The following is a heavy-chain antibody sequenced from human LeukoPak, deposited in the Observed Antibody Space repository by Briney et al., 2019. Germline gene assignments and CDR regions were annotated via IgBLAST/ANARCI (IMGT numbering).Heavy chain of an antibody. CDR3: AKAGGLLLWFGELFAYYFDY. J-gene: IGHJ4*02. D-gene: IGHD3-10*01. CDR1: GFTFSSYA. V-gene: IGHV3-23*01. Sequence: EGSLRLSCAASGFTFSSYAMSWVRQAPGKGLEWVSAISGSGGSTYYADSVKGRFTISRDNSKNTLYLQMNSLRAEDTAVYYCAKAGGLLLWFGELFAYYFDYWGQGTLVTVSS. CDR2: ISGSGGST.